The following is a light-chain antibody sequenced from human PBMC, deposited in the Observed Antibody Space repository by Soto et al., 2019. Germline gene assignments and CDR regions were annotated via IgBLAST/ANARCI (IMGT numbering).Light chain of an antibody. Sequence: EIVMTQSPVTLSVSPGERATLSCRASQTIRSDLAWYQQKPGQAPRLLISDASPRATGIPARFNGSGSGTEFTLAISSLQSEDFAIYYCHQYNTWPLTFGGGTKVEIK. J-gene: IGKJ4*01. CDR1: QTIRSD. CDR3: HQYNTWPLT. CDR2: DAS. V-gene: IGKV3-15*01.